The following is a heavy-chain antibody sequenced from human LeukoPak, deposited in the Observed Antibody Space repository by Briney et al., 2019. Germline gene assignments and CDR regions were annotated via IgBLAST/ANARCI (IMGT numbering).Heavy chain of an antibody. D-gene: IGHD3-10*01. CDR1: GGSISSYY. CDR2: IYYSGST. CDR3: ARPPPAKPPGDPLYSYTGRAV. V-gene: IGHV4-59*01. J-gene: IGHJ6*02. Sequence: PSETLSLTCTVSGGSISSYYWSWIRQPPGKGLEWIGYIYYSGSTNYNPSLKSRVTISVDTSKNQFSLKLSSVTAADTAVYYCARPPPAKPPGDPLYSYTGRAVWAQGTPVTVPS.